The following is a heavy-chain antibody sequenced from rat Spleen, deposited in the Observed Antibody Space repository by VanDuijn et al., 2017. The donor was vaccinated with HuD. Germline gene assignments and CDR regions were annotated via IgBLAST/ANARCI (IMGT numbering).Heavy chain of an antibody. V-gene: IGHV5-29*01. CDR1: GFIFSKYD. CDR3: TTVTY. J-gene: IGHJ3*01. Sequence: EVQLVESDGGLVQPGRSLKLSCAASGFIFSKYDMAWVRQAPTKGLEWVASISYDGSSFYYRDSVKGRFTISRDNTRSTLYLQMDSLRSEDAATYYCTTVTYWGQGTLVTVSS. CDR2: ISYDGSSF.